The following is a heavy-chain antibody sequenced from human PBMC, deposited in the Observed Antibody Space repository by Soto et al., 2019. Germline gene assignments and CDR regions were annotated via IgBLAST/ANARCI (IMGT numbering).Heavy chain of an antibody. Sequence: SETLSLTCAVYGGSFSGYYWTWVRQPPGTGLEWIGEINHSGSTNYNPSLKSRVTISVHTSSSQFSLELSSVTAADTAVYYCARGLIRGSHYSGGWYYFDSWGQGTQVTVSS. CDR3: ARGLIRGSHYSGGWYYFDS. D-gene: IGHD3-16*01. V-gene: IGHV4-34*01. CDR2: INHSGST. CDR1: GGSFSGYY. J-gene: IGHJ4*02.